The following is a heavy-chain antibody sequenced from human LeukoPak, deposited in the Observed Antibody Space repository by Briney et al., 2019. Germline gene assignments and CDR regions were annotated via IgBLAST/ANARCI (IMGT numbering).Heavy chain of an antibody. CDR3: ARELGGTKTGGFDI. Sequence: PGGSLRLSCAASGFRFSYHDMHWVRQAPGKGLEFVSSIGAAGAHTFYADSVKGRFTISRDNFQSTMYLQMEGLRPEDSAVYYCARELGGTKTGGFDIWGQGTVVTVSS. J-gene: IGHJ3*02. V-gene: IGHV3-64*02. D-gene: IGHD1-14*01. CDR1: GFRFSYHD. CDR2: IGAAGAHT.